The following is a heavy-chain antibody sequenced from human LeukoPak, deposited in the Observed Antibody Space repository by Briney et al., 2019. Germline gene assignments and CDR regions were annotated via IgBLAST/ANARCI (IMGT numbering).Heavy chain of an antibody. CDR1: GFTFSSYW. Sequence: PGGSLRLSCAASGFTFSSYWMSWVRQAPGKGLEWVANIKQDGSEKYYVDSVKGRFTISRDNAKNSLYLQMNSLRAEDTAVYYCAKDHRLLRYFDWSPGYWGQGTLVTVSS. J-gene: IGHJ4*02. V-gene: IGHV3-7*01. CDR2: IKQDGSEK. D-gene: IGHD3-9*01. CDR3: AKDHRLLRYFDWSPGY.